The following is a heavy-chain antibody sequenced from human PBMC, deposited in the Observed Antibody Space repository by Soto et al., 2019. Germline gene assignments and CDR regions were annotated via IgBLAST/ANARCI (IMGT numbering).Heavy chain of an antibody. D-gene: IGHD5-12*01. CDR1: GFSLTTSGVG. J-gene: IGHJ4*02. V-gene: IGHV2-5*02. Sequence: QITLKESGPTLVKPTQTLTLTCTFSGFSLTTSGVGVAWIRQPPGKALEWLALIYWDDDKRYSPFLKSRLTITKDTSKNQVVLTMTNMDPVDTATYYCAHSRDGYNYLVYWGQGTLVTVSS. CDR2: IYWDDDK. CDR3: AHSRDGYNYLVY.